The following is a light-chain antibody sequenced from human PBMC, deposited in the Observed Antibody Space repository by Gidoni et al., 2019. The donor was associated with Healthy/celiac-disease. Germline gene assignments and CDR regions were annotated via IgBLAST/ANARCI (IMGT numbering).Light chain of an antibody. Sequence: MVFTQSPGTLSLSPGERATLSCRASQSVSSSYLAWYQQKPGQAPRLLIYGASSRATGIPDRFSGSGSGTDFTLTISRLEPEDFAVYYCQQYGSSLSITFGQXTRLEIK. V-gene: IGKV3-20*01. CDR3: QQYGSSLSIT. CDR1: QSVSSSY. CDR2: GAS. J-gene: IGKJ5*01.